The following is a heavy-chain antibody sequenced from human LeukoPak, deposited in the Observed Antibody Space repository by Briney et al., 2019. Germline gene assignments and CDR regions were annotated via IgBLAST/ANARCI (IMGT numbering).Heavy chain of an antibody. CDR1: GFIFDKYA. CDR3: AKDWRLHCDASVCYPYFDS. CDR2: LSGSGSST. J-gene: IGHJ4*02. V-gene: IGHV3-23*01. D-gene: IGHD2-8*01. Sequence: GGSLRLSCAASGFIFDKYAMGWVRQAPGKGLEWVSVLSGSGSSTYYPDSVEGRFTISRDNSRSTLYLQMDGLRAEDTALYYCAKDWRLHCDASVCYPYFDSWGQGILVTVSS.